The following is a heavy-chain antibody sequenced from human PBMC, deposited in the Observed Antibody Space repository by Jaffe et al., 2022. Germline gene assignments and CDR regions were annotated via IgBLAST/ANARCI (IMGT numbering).Heavy chain of an antibody. J-gene: IGHJ5*02. D-gene: IGHD3-10*01. CDR3: ASGSGTYLGNWFDP. CDR2: IYLDDSDT. Sequence: EVQLVQSGAEVKKSGESLKISCKGSGSRIRTSWIGWVRQRPGKGLEWMGIIYLDDSDTKYSPSFEGQVTISADKSISTAYLQWNTLKASDTAMYYCASGSGTYLGNWFDPWGQGTLVIVSS. V-gene: IGHV5-51*03. CDR1: GSRIRTSW.